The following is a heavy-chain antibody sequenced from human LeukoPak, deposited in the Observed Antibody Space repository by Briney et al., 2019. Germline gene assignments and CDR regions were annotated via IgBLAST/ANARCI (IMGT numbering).Heavy chain of an antibody. V-gene: IGHV3-9*01. D-gene: IGHD3-22*01. J-gene: IGHJ4*02. CDR3: AKDIRWYASSGQFDY. Sequence: GGSLRLSCAASGFTFDDYAMHWVRQAPGKGLEWVSGISWNSGSIGYADSVKGRFTISRDNAKNSLYLQMNSLRAEDTALYYCAKDIRWYASSGQFDYWGQGTLVTVSS. CDR1: GFTFDDYA. CDR2: ISWNSGSI.